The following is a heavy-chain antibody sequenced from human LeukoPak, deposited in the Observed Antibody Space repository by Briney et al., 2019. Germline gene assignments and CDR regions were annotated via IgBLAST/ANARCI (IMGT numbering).Heavy chain of an antibody. J-gene: IGHJ4*02. CDR2: IRYDGSNK. CDR1: GFTFSSYG. V-gene: IGHV3-30*02. CDR3: ARKSITIFSLDY. Sequence: PGGSLRLSCAASGFTFSSYGMHWVRQAPGKGLEWVAFIRYDGSNKYYADSVKGRFTIFRDNAKNSLYLQMNSLRAEDTAVYYCARKSITIFSLDYWGQGTLVTVSS. D-gene: IGHD3-9*01.